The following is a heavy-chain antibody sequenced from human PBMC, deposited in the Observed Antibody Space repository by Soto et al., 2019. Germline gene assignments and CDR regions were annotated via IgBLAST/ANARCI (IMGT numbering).Heavy chain of an antibody. J-gene: IGHJ4*02. CDR3: ARALKVYCSGGSRYTFDY. CDR1: GYVFTRYG. Sequence: GASVKVSCKAPGYVFTRYGVTWVRQAPGQGLEWMGWISAYNGDTKYAQKLQDRVTMTTNTSTGTAYMELRSLGSDDTAMYYCARALKVYCSGGSRYTFDYCAQGSLVTVSS. V-gene: IGHV1-18*04. CDR2: ISAYNGDT. D-gene: IGHD2-15*01.